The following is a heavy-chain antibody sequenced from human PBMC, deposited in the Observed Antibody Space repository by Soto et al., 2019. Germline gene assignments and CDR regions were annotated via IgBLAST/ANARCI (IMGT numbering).Heavy chain of an antibody. CDR2: IYYSGST. J-gene: IGHJ6*02. CDR1: GGSISSYC. D-gene: IGHD2-2*01. CDR3: ARALGAGVPAAAPYYYSSVLDV. V-gene: IGHV4-59*12. Sequence: PSETLSLTCTVSGGSISSYCWSWIRQPPGKGLEWIGYIYYSGSTTYNPSLKSRVTISIDTSKNPFSLKLSSVTAADTAVYYCARALGAGVPAAAPYYYSSVLDVWGQGTTVTVSS.